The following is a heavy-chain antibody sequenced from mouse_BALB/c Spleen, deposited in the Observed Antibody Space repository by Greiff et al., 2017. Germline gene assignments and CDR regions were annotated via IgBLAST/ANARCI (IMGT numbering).Heavy chain of an antibody. CDR3: TRSGKNAMDY. CDR2: IRLKSNNYAT. J-gene: IGHJ4*01. Sequence: EVKVEESGGGLVQPGGSMKLSCVASGFTFSNYWMNWVRQSPEKGLEWVAEIRLKSNNYATHYAESVKGRFTISRDDSKSSVYLQMNNLRAEDTGIYYCTRSGKNAMDYWGQGTSVTVSS. D-gene: IGHD1-3*01. V-gene: IGHV6-6*02. CDR1: GFTFSNYW.